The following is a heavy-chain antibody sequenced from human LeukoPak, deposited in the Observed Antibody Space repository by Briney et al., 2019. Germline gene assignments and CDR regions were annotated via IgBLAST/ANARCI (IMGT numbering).Heavy chain of an antibody. Sequence: PSETLSLTCAVYGGSFSGYYWSWIRQPPGKGLEWIGEINHSGSTNYNPSLKSRVTISVDTSKNQFSLKLSSVTAADTAVYYCARMGKRLRRPTPPKYYYYMDVWGKGTTVTVSS. CDR1: GGSFSGYY. CDR3: ARMGKRLRRPTPPKYYYYMDV. V-gene: IGHV4-34*01. D-gene: IGHD4-17*01. CDR2: INHSGST. J-gene: IGHJ6*03.